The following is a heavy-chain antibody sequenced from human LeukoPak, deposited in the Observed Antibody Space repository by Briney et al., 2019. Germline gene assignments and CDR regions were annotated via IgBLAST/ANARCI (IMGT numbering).Heavy chain of an antibody. Sequence: SETLSLTCTVSGGSISSYFWSWIRQPPGKGQEWIAYIYHSGSTSYNPSLKSRVTMSIDTSKNQFSLKLSSVTAADTAVYYCARWGTEDGDYPKYWGQGTLVTVSS. J-gene: IGHJ4*02. V-gene: IGHV4-59*01. D-gene: IGHD4-17*01. CDR1: GGSISSYF. CDR2: IYHSGST. CDR3: ARWGTEDGDYPKY.